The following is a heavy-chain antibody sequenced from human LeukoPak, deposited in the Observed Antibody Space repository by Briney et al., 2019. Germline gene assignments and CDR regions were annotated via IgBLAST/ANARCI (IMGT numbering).Heavy chain of an antibody. J-gene: IGHJ4*02. V-gene: IGHV4-59*01. D-gene: IGHD2-21*02. CDR3: ARTRREYCGGDCYYTFDY. Sequence: PSETLSLTCTVSGGSIGSYYWSWIRQPLGKGLEWIGYIYYSGSTNYNPSLKSRVTISVDTSKNQFSLKLSSVTAADTAVYYCARTRREYCGGDCYYTFDYWGQGTLVTVSS. CDR2: IYYSGST. CDR1: GGSIGSYY.